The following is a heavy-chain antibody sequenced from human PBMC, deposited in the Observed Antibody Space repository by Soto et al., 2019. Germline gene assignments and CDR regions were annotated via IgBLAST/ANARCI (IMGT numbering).Heavy chain of an antibody. D-gene: IGHD2-2*02. Sequence: LRLSCTASGFTFGDYAMSWFRQAPGKGLEWVGSIRSKAYGGTTEYAASVKGRFTISRDDSKSIAYLQMNSLKTEDTAVYYCTRDSRCSSTSCYTYYYGMDVWGQGTTVTVSS. V-gene: IGHV3-49*03. CDR3: TRDSRCSSTSCYTYYYGMDV. CDR1: GFTFGDYA. J-gene: IGHJ6*02. CDR2: IRSKAYGGTT.